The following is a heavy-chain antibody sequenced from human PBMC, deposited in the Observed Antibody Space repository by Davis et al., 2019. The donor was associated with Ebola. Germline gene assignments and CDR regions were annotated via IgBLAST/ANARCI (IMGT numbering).Heavy chain of an antibody. CDR3: ARVGYDILTGSYYFDY. Sequence: GSLRLSCTVSGGSVRSGTNYWSWIRQPPGKGLEWIGYIYYTGRTNYNPSLNTRVTISVETSKNQFSLRLSSVTAADTAMYYCARVGYDILTGSYYFDYWGQGTLVTVSS. V-gene: IGHV4-61*01. CDR1: GGSVRSGTNY. CDR2: IYYTGRT. D-gene: IGHD3-9*01. J-gene: IGHJ4*02.